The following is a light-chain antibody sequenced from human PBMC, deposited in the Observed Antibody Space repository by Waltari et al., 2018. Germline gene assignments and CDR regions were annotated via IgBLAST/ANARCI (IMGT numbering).Light chain of an antibody. Sequence: DIQMTQSPSTQSASVGDRVTITCRASQSLSNWLAWYQQKPGKAPKVLLYKASTLESGVPSRFSGSGSGTEFTLTISSLQPDDFATYYCHQYRNLWTFGQGTKVEIK. CDR2: KAS. CDR1: QSLSNW. CDR3: HQYRNLWT. J-gene: IGKJ1*01. V-gene: IGKV1-5*03.